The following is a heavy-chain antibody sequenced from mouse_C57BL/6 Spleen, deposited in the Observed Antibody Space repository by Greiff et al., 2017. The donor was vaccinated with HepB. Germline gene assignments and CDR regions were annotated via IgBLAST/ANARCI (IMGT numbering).Heavy chain of an antibody. J-gene: IGHJ1*03. CDR3: ARGYGNSFYWYFDV. CDR1: GFTFSDYG. CDR2: ISSGSSTI. V-gene: IGHV5-17*01. Sequence: EVQLQESGGGLVKPGGSLKLSCAASGFTFSDYGMHWVRQAPEKGLEWVAYISSGSSTIYYADTVKGRFTISRDNAKNTLFLQMTSLRSEDTAMYYCARGYGNSFYWYFDVWGTGTTVTVSS. D-gene: IGHD2-1*01.